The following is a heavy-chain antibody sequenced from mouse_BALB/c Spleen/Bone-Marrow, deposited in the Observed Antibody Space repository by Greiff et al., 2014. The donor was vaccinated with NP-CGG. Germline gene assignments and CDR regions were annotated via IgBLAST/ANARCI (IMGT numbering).Heavy chain of an antibody. Sequence: VQLQESGAELMKPGASVKISCKATGYTFSGYWIEWVKQRPGHGLEWIGEILPGSGGTNYNEKFKGKATSTADTSSNTAYMQLSSLTSEDSAVYYCARSMDYWGQGTSVTVSS. J-gene: IGHJ4*01. CDR1: GYTFSGYW. V-gene: IGHV1-9*01. CDR2: ILPGSGGT. CDR3: ARSMDY.